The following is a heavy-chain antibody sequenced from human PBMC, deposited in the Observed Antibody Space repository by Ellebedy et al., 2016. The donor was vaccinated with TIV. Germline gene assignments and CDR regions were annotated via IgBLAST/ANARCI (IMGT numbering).Heavy chain of an antibody. CDR3: TRGYSGYDSFYYYYGMDV. CDR2: IIPIFGTA. J-gene: IGHJ6*02. D-gene: IGHD5-12*01. Sequence: AASVKVSCKASGGTFSSYAISWVRQAPGQGLEWMGGIIPIFGTANYAQKFQGRVTITADESTSTAYMELSSLRSEDTAVYYCTRGYSGYDSFYYYYGMDVWGQGTTVTVSS. V-gene: IGHV1-69*13. CDR1: GGTFSSYA.